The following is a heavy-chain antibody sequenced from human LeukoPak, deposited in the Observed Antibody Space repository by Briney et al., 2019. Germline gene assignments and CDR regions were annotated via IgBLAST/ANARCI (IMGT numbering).Heavy chain of an antibody. CDR1: GFTFDDYA. J-gene: IGHJ4*02. Sequence: GGSLRLSCAASGFTFDDYAMHWVRQAPGKGLEWVSGISWNSGSIGYADSVKGRFTISRDNAKNSLYLQMNSLRAEDTALYYCAKDITHSSWYFDYWGQGTLVTVSS. V-gene: IGHV3-9*01. CDR2: ISWNSGSI. D-gene: IGHD6-13*01. CDR3: AKDITHSSWYFDY.